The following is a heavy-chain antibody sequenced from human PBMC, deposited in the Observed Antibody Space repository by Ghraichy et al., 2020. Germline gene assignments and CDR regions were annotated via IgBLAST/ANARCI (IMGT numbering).Heavy chain of an antibody. J-gene: IGHJ6*02. CDR3: VRDYRVGGYGPYYYGMDV. CDR2: IYYSGST. Sequence: SETLSLTCTVSGDSIISYYWSWVRQPPGKGLEWIGYIYYSGSTKSNPSLKSRVTISVDTSKNQFSLKLSSVTAADTAVYYCVRDYRVGGYGPYYYGMDVWGQGTTVTVSS. V-gene: IGHV4-59*01. CDR1: GDSIISYY. D-gene: IGHD5-18*01.